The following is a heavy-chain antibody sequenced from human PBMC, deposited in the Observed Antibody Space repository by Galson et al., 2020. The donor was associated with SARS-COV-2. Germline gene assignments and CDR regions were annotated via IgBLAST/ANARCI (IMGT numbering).Heavy chain of an antibody. CDR1: GFTFSRYA. V-gene: IGHV3-23*01. CDR3: VTWGLAGEVNF. CDR2: VTAGGSIT. D-gene: IGHD2-21*02. Sequence: GGSLRLSCAGSGFTFSRYAMSWVRQVPGKGLEWVSSVTAGGSITYHADTVKGRFTISRDNSKNTLYLQMNSLRGEGTAVYYCVTWGLAGEVNFWGQGTLVTVSS. J-gene: IGHJ4*02.